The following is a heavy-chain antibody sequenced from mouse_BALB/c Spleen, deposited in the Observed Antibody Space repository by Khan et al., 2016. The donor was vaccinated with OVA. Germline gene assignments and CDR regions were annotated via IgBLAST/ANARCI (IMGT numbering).Heavy chain of an antibody. Sequence: EVELVESGGGLVQPGGSRKLSCAASGFTFSSFGMHWVRQAPEKGLEWVAYISSGSSTIYYADTVKGRSTISRDNPKNTLFLQLTSLRSEDTAMYYCATYGWWDWGAGTTVTVSS. D-gene: IGHD1-1*01. CDR2: ISSGSSTI. V-gene: IGHV5-17*02. CDR3: ATYGWWD. CDR1: GFTFSSFG. J-gene: IGHJ1*01.